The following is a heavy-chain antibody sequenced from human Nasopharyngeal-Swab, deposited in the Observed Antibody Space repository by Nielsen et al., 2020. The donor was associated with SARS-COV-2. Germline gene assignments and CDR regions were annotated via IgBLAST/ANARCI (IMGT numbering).Heavy chain of an antibody. J-gene: IGHJ2*01. V-gene: IGHV3-33*01. Sequence: GGSLRLSCAASGFPLSSYGMHWVRQAPGKGLEWVAVIWYDGSNKYYADSVKGRFTISRDNSKNPLYLQMNSLRAEDTAVYYCAGGQESYSSSWLNWYFDLWGRGTLVTVSS. D-gene: IGHD6-13*01. CDR3: AGGQESYSSSWLNWYFDL. CDR1: GFPLSSYG. CDR2: IWYDGSNK.